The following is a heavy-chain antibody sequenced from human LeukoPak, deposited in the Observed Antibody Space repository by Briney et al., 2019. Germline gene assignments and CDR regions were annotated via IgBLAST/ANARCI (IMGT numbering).Heavy chain of an antibody. V-gene: IGHV1-18*03. CDR2: ISAYNGNT. CDR1: GYTFTSYG. D-gene: IGHD6-13*01. CDR3: ARDRGRIAAAGTIGYFGY. J-gene: IGHJ4*02. Sequence: ASVKVSCKASGYTFTSYGISWVRQAPGQGLEWMGWISAYNGNTNYAQKLQGRVTMTTDTSASTAYMELSSLRSEDMAVYYCARDRGRIAAAGTIGYFGYWGQGTMVTVSS.